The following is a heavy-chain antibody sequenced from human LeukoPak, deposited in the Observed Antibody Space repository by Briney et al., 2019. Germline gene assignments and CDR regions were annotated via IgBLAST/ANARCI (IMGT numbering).Heavy chain of an antibody. CDR2: IKSEIDGGAT. CDR3: TTGGSVMAAGTRAFDI. CDR1: GFTFSYTW. J-gene: IGHJ3*02. V-gene: IGHV3-15*07. D-gene: IGHD1-7*01. Sequence: GGSLRLSCAASGFTFSYTWMNWVRQAPGKGLEWVGRIKSEIDGGATDYVAPVQGRFTVSRDDSQATLYLQMNSLRTEDTAVYYCTTGGSVMAAGTRAFDIWGQGTMVTVSS.